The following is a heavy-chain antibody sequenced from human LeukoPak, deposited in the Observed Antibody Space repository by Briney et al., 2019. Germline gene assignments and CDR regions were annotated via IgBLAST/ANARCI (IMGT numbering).Heavy chain of an antibody. CDR2: IYYSGGT. CDR1: GGSIRSYY. CDR3: ARLEATVTIHAYFDY. Sequence: RSSETLSLTCTVSGGSIRSYYWSWIRQPPGKGLEWIGYIYYSGGTNYNPSLKSRVTISVDTSKNQFSLQLSSVTAADTAVYYCARLEATVTIHAYFDYWGQGTLVTVSS. V-gene: IGHV4-59*01. J-gene: IGHJ4*02. D-gene: IGHD4-17*01.